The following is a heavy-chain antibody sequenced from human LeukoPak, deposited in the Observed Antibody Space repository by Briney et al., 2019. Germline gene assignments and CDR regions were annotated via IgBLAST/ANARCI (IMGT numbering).Heavy chain of an antibody. CDR1: GGSISSYY. D-gene: IGHD5-24*01. J-gene: IGHJ4*02. Sequence: SETLSLTCTVSGGSISSYYWSWIRQPPGKGLEWIGYIYYSGSTNYNPSLKSRVTISVDTSKNQFSLKLSSVTAADTAVYYCARVRMATITLVYWGQGTLVTVSS. CDR3: ARVRMATITLVY. V-gene: IGHV4-59*01. CDR2: IYYSGST.